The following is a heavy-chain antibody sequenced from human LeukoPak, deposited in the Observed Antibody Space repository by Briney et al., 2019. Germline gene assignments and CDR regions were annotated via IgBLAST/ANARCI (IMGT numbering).Heavy chain of an antibody. V-gene: IGHV3-23*01. CDR1: GFTFSSYA. Sequence: GGSLRLSCAASGFTFSSYAMSWVRQAPEKGLEWVSAISGSGGSTYYADSVKGRFTISRDNSKNTLYLQMNSLRAEDTAVYYCAKGGWATVYRTFDYWGQGTLVTVSS. CDR3: AKGGWATVYRTFDY. J-gene: IGHJ4*02. D-gene: IGHD4-17*01. CDR2: ISGSGGST.